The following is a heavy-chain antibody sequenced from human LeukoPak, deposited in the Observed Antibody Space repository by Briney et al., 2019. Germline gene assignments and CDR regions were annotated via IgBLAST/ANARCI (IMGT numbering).Heavy chain of an antibody. J-gene: IGHJ4*02. CDR2: IDYSGST. CDR1: GGSIGSYY. D-gene: IGHD2-15*01. V-gene: IGHV4-59*01. Sequence: PSETLSLTCAVSGGSIGSYYWSWVRQPPGKGLEWIAYIDYSGSTRYNSSLESRLTLSVDTSKNQFSLKLTSVTPADSAVYYCARLALGYCSGGTCPYYFDHWGQGTLVTVSS. CDR3: ARLALGYCSGGTCPYYFDH.